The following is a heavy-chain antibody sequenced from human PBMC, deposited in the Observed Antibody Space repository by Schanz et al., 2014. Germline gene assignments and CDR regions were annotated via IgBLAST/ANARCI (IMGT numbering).Heavy chain of an antibody. J-gene: IGHJ4*02. CDR2: IRFDGSDK. D-gene: IGHD3-9*01. Sequence: QVQLVESGGGVVQPGGSLRLSCAASGFTFSSYGMHWVRQAPGKGLEWVTFIRFDGSDKYYADSVKGRFTISRDNSKNAPYLQMNSRRAEDTAVYYCARTTNPFNFDSWPYLDYWGQGTLVTVSS. CDR3: ARTTNPFNFDSWPYLDY. CDR1: GFTFSSYG. V-gene: IGHV3-30*02.